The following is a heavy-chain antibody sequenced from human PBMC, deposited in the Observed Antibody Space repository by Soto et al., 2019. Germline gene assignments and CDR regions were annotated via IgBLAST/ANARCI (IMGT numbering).Heavy chain of an antibody. Sequence: SETLSLTCTVSGGSISSGSYYWSWIRQHPGKGLEWIGYIYYSGSTYYNPSLKSRVTISVDKSKNQFSLKLSSVTAADTAVYYCARVGYGSELHWFDPWGQGTLVTVSS. V-gene: IGHV4-31*03. D-gene: IGHD5-18*01. J-gene: IGHJ5*02. CDR2: IYYSGST. CDR1: GGSISSGSYY. CDR3: ARVGYGSELHWFDP.